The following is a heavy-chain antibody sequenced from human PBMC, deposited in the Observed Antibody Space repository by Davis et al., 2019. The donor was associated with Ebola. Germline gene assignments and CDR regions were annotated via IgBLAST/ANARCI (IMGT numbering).Heavy chain of an antibody. CDR3: VRGHSGSYDH. Sequence: ASVKVSCKASGYRFTSYYIAWVRQAPGQGLEWMGWITTYNGNTDYSQKVQGRVTMTTDTSTSTVYLELNSLTSDDTAVYYCVRGHSGSYDHWGQGTLVTVSP. CDR1: GYRFTSYY. V-gene: IGHV1-18*01. D-gene: IGHD1-26*01. CDR2: ITTYNGNT. J-gene: IGHJ5*02.